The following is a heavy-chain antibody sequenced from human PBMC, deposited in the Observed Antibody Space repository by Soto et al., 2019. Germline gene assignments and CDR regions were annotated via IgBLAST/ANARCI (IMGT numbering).Heavy chain of an antibody. Sequence: GASVKVSCKASGYTFTTYYMHWVRQAPGQGLEWMGVINPSGDSTRYAQKFRGRVTMTRDTSTSTVYLELSSLTSEDTAVYYCARDQLRSTSSGLYYFYGMDVWGQGTTVTVSS. V-gene: IGHV1-46*01. J-gene: IGHJ6*02. CDR2: INPSGDST. D-gene: IGHD6-6*01. CDR3: ARDQLRSTSSGLYYFYGMDV. CDR1: GYTFTTYY.